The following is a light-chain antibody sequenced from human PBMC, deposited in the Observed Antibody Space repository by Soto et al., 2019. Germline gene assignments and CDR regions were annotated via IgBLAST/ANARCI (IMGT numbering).Light chain of an antibody. CDR1: SSDVGGNKY. J-gene: IGLJ1*01. CDR2: KVT. V-gene: IGLV2-14*01. Sequence: QSVLTQPASVSGSPGQSITISCTGTSSDVGGNKYVSWYQQYPGKVPKLLINKVTNRPSGVSYRFSGSKPGNTASLTISALLAEDEADYFCASSTSDSLYVFGTGTKVTVL. CDR3: ASSTSDSLYV.